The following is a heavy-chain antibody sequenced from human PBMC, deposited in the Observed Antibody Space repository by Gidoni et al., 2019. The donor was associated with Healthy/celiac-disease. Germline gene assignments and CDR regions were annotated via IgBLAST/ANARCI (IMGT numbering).Heavy chain of an antibody. CDR3: ARHSSGWYNWFDP. D-gene: IGHD6-19*01. Sequence: QLQLQESGPGLVQPSETLSLTCTFSGGSIRSSSYYWGWIRQPPGKGLDWIGSIYYSGSTYYNPSLKSRVTISVDTSKNQCSLKLSSVTAADTAVYYCARHSSGWYNWFDPWGQGTLVTVSS. CDR1: GGSIRSSSYY. CDR2: IYYSGST. V-gene: IGHV4-39*01. J-gene: IGHJ5*02.